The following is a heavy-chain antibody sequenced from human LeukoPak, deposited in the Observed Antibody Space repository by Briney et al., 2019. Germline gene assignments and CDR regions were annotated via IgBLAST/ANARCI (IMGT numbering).Heavy chain of an antibody. CDR1: GFTFSSYF. Sequence: GGSLRLSCAASGFTFSSYFMSWVRQAPGKGLEWVAHIKEDGSDKYYVDSVKGRFTISRDNTKNSLFLQMNSLRAEDTAVYYCARVPASSPGDAFDIWGQGTMVTVSS. J-gene: IGHJ3*02. D-gene: IGHD6-13*01. CDR2: IKEDGSDK. V-gene: IGHV3-7*01. CDR3: ARVPASSPGDAFDI.